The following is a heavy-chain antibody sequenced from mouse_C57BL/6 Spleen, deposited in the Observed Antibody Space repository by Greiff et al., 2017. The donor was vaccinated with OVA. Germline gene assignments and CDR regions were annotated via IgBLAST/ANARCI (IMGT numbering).Heavy chain of an antibody. CDR3: ANTYDGYSRWYFDV. J-gene: IGHJ1*03. D-gene: IGHD2-3*01. Sequence: EVKLVESGGGLVKPGGSLKLSCAASGFTFSDYGMHWVRQAPEKGLEWVAYISSGSSTIYYADTVKGRFTISRDNAKNTLFLQMTSLRSEDTAMYYCANTYDGYSRWYFDVWGTGTTVTVSS. CDR2: ISSGSSTI. CDR1: GFTFSDYG. V-gene: IGHV5-17*01.